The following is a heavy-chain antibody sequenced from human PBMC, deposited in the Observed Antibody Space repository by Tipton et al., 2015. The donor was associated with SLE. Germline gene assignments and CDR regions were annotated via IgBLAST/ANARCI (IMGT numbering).Heavy chain of an antibody. V-gene: IGHV4-61*09. CDR1: GGSISSGSYP. CDR2: IYASGST. CDR3: ATEGPHGHGAPSY. Sequence: TLSLTCTVSGGSISSGSYPWSWIRKPAGKGLEWIGYIYASGSTHYNPSLKSRVTMSVDTSKNHFSLNLTSVTAADTAVYYCATEGPHGHGAPSYWGQGTLVTVSS. D-gene: IGHD4/OR15-4a*01. J-gene: IGHJ4*02.